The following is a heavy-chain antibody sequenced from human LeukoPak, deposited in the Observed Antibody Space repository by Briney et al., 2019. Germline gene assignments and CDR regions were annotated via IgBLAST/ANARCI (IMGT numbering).Heavy chain of an antibody. Sequence: GGSLRLSCAASGFTFSSYSMNWVRQAPGKGLEWVSSISSSSSYIYYADSVKGRFTISRDNAKNSLYLQMNSLRAEDTAVYYCARAHDSSGYPPGEYYFDYWGQGTLVTVSS. CDR2: ISSSSSYI. V-gene: IGHV3-21*01. CDR3: ARAHDSSGYPPGEYYFDY. CDR1: GFTFSSYS. D-gene: IGHD3-22*01. J-gene: IGHJ4*02.